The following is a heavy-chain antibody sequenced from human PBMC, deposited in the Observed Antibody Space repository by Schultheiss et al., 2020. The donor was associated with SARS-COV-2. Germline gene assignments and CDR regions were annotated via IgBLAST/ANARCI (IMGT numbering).Heavy chain of an antibody. CDR3: ARALSYQLHVYFDY. D-gene: IGHD2-2*01. CDR2: IYYSGST. CDR1: GVSISSYY. J-gene: IGHJ4*02. Sequence: SETLSLTCSVSGVSISSYYWSWVRQPPGKGLEWIGYIYYSGSTYYNPSLKSRVTISVDTSKNQFSLKLSSVTAADTAVYYCARALSYQLHVYFDYWGQGTLVTVSS. V-gene: IGHV4-59*08.